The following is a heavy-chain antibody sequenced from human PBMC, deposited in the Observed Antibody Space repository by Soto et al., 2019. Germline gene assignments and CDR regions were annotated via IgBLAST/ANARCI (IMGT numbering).Heavy chain of an antibody. J-gene: IGHJ5*02. V-gene: IGHV1-24*01. D-gene: IGHD5-18*01. CDR2: FDPEDGET. CDR3: ATVGYSYGFKWFDP. CDR1: GYTLTELS. Sequence: ASVKVSCKVSGYTLTELSMHWVRQAPGKGLEWMGGFDPEDGETIYAQKFQGRVTMTEDTSTDTAYMELSSLRSEDTAVYYCATVGYSYGFKWFDPWGQGTLVTVSS.